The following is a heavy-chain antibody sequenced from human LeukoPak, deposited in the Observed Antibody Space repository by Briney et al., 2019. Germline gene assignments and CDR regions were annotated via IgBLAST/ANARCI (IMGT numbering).Heavy chain of an antibody. Sequence: SETLSLTCTVSGGSISSGSYHWSWIRQPAGKGLEWIGRIYTSGSTNYNPSLKSRVTISVDTSKNQFSLKLSSVTAADTAVYYCARVYNWNSSGLGAPRDWGRGTLVTVSS. CDR2: IYTSGST. J-gene: IGHJ4*02. V-gene: IGHV4-61*02. CDR3: ARVYNWNSSGLGAPRD. D-gene: IGHD1-7*01. CDR1: GGSISSGSYH.